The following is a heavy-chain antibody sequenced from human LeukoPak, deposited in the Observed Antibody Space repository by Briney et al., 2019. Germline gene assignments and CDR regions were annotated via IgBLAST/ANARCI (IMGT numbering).Heavy chain of an antibody. CDR2: IYYSGNT. CDR3: ARDGVGYYDSSGYYYFQH. V-gene: IGHV4-59*12. D-gene: IGHD3-22*01. Sequence: PSETLSLTCTVSGASISSYYWNWIRQPPGKGLEWIGYIYYSGNTNYNPSLKSRVTMSVDTSKNQFSLKVTSVTAADTAVYYCARDGVGYYDSSGYYYFQHWGQGTLVTVSS. J-gene: IGHJ1*01. CDR1: GASISSYY.